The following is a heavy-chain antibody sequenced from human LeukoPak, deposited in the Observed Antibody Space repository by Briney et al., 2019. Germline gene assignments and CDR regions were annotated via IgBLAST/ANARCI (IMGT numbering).Heavy chain of an antibody. V-gene: IGHV4-31*03. CDR1: GGSISSGGYY. J-gene: IGHJ1*01. D-gene: IGHD6-19*01. CDR2: IYYSGST. CDR3: VSGSSGWLCFQH. Sequence: SQTLSLTCTVSGGSISSGGYYWSWIRQHPGKGLEWIGYIYYSGSTYYNPSLKSRVTISVDTSKNQFSLKLSSVTAADTAVYYCVSGSSGWLCFQHWGQGTLVTVSS.